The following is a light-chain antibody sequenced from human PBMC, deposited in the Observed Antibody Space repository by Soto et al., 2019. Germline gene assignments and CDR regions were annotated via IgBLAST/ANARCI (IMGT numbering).Light chain of an antibody. Sequence: QSALTQPASVSGSSGQSITISCTGSSDDVGRYNQVSWYQQHPGKAPKVMIYEVSQRPSGVSNRFSGSKSGNTASLTISGLQAEDEADYYCAAWDDSLNGVVFGGGTKVTVL. CDR2: EVS. CDR3: AAWDDSLNGVV. CDR1: SDDVGRYNQ. V-gene: IGLV2-23*02. J-gene: IGLJ2*01.